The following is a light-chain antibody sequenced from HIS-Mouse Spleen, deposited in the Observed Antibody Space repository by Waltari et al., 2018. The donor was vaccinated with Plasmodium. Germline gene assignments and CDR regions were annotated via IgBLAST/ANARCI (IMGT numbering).Light chain of an antibody. CDR2: EGS. CDR1: RSDVGSYNL. J-gene: IGLJ2*01. V-gene: IGLV2-23*03. CDR3: CSYAGSSTFVV. Sequence: QSALTQPASVSGSPGQSITISCTGTRSDVGSYNLVSWYQQHPGKAPKLIIYEGSKRPSGVSNRFSGSKSGNTASLKIAGLQAEDEADYYCCSYAGSSTFVVFGGGTKLTVL.